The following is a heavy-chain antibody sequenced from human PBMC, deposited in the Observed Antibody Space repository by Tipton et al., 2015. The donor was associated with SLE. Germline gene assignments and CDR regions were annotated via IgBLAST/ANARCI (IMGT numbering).Heavy chain of an antibody. Sequence: TLSLTCTVSGGSISSGDYYWSWIRQPPGKGLEWIGYIYYRGSTNYNPSLKSRVTISVDTSKNQFSLKLSSVTAADTAAYYCARMGISYGKYHFDYWGQGTLVTVSS. CDR2: IYYRGST. J-gene: IGHJ4*02. CDR3: ARMGISYGKYHFDY. CDR1: GGSISSGDYY. V-gene: IGHV4-61*08. D-gene: IGHD5-18*01.